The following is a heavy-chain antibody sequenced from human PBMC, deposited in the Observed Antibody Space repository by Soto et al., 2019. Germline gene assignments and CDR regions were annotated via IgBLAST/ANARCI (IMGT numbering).Heavy chain of an antibody. CDR1: GDSISTVDYF. CDR2: IYKSTTT. V-gene: IGHV4-30-4*01. J-gene: IGHJ5*01. D-gene: IGHD2-15*01. Sequence: SETLSLTCSVSGDSISTVDYFWAWIRQPPGQALEYIGYIYKSTTTYYNPSFESRVAISLDTSKSQFSLTVTSVTAADTAVYCCARGRYCLTGRCFPNWFDSWGQGTLVTVSS. CDR3: ARGRYCLTGRCFPNWFDS.